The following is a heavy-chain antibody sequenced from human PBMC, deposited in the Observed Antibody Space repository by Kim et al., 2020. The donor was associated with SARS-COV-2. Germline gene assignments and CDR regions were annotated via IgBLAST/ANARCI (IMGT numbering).Heavy chain of an antibody. CDR3: AREAGGNSPFDY. J-gene: IGHJ4*02. CDR1: GFTFSSYG. D-gene: IGHD2-21*02. V-gene: IGHV3-33*01. Sequence: GGSLRLSCAASGFTFSSYGMHWVRQAPGKGLEWVAVIWYDGSNKYYADSVKGRFTISRDNSKNTLYLQMNSLRAEDTAVYYCAREAGGNSPFDYWGQGTLVTVSS. CDR2: IWYDGSNK.